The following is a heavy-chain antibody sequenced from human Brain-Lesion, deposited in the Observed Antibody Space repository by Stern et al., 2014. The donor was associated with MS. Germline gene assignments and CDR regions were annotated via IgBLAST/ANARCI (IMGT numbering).Heavy chain of an antibody. CDR1: GGSISSGGYY. CDR3: ARGRVVPGFQYYATDV. CDR2: IFNSGST. V-gene: IGHV4-61*02. Sequence: QLQLQESGPGLVKPSQTLSLSCTVSGGSISSGGYYWSWIRQPAGKGLEWIGRIFNSGSTSYNPSLKGRVTISIDTPKNQFSLRLNSMTAADTAVYYCARGRVVPGFQYYATDVWGQGTTVIVSS. J-gene: IGHJ6*02. D-gene: IGHD2-2*01.